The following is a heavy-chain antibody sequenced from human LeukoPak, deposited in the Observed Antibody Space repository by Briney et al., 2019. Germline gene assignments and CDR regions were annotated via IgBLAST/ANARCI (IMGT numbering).Heavy chain of an antibody. J-gene: IGHJ3*02. CDR3: ARDQGYDILTGYYNPGAFDI. CDR2: ISSSGSTI. CDR1: GFTFSDYY. D-gene: IGHD3-9*01. V-gene: IGHV3-11*04. Sequence: GGSLRLSCAASGFTFSDYYMSWIRQAPGTGLEWVSYISSSGSTIYDADSVKGRFTISRDNAKNSLYLQMNSLRAEDTAVYYCARDQGYDILTGYYNPGAFDIWGQGTMVTVSS.